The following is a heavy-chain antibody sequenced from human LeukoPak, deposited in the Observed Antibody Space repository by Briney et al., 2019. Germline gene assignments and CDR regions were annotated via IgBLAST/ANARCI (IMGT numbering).Heavy chain of an antibody. J-gene: IGHJ2*01. CDR2: ITPTLNIA. Sequence: ASVKVSCKASGYTFTSYGISWVRQAPGQGLEWMGRITPTLNIADYTQRFQDRVTITADTSTSTVYMELSRLRSEDAAVYFCARGNGDYGGRLGGYFDLWGRGTLVTVSS. V-gene: IGHV1-69*04. D-gene: IGHD4-17*01. CDR1: GYTFTSYG. CDR3: ARGNGDYGGRLGGYFDL.